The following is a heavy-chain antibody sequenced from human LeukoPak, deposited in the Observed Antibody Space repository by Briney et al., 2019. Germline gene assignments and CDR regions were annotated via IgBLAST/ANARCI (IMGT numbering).Heavy chain of an antibody. CDR2: IIPILGIA. J-gene: IGHJ4*02. V-gene: IGHV1-69*04. D-gene: IGHD3-22*01. CDR1: GYTFTSYY. Sequence: SVKVSCKASGYTFTSYYMHWVRQAPGQGLEWMGRIIPILGIANYAQKFQGRVTITAGKSTSTAYMELSSLRSEDTAVYYCARVVDDSRSDYFDYWGQGTLVTVSS. CDR3: ARVVDDSRSDYFDY.